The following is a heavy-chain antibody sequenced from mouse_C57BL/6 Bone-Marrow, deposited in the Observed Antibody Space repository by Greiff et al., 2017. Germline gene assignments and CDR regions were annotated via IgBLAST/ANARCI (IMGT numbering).Heavy chain of an antibody. Sequence: QVQLQQSGAELVRPGASVKLSCKASGYTFTDYYINWVKQRPGQGLEWIARIYPGSGNTYYNEKFKGKATLTAEKSSSTAYMQLSSLTSEDSAVYFCARLKIYYDYDWYFDVWGTGTTVTVSS. V-gene: IGHV1-76*01. CDR3: ARLKIYYDYDWYFDV. J-gene: IGHJ1*03. CDR1: GYTFTDYY. D-gene: IGHD2-4*01. CDR2: IYPGSGNT.